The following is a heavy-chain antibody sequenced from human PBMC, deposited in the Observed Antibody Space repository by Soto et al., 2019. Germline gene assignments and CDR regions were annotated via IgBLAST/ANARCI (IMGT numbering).Heavy chain of an antibody. D-gene: IGHD1-26*01. V-gene: IGHV1-18*01. Sequence: QVQLVQSGAEVKKPGASVKVSCKASGYTFTSYGISWVRQAPGQGLEWMGWISAYNGNTNYAQKLQGRVTMTTDTSXSXXDMGLGSVRSAATAVYYCARDPPYSGGWWRDAFDIWGQGTMVTVSS. J-gene: IGHJ3*02. CDR1: GYTFTSYG. CDR2: ISAYNGNT. CDR3: ARDPPYSGGWWRDAFDI.